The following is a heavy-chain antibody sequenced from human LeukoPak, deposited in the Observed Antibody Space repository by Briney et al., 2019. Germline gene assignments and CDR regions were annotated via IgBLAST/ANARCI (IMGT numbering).Heavy chain of an antibody. CDR2: IHPNDGGT. CDR1: GYTFNIYY. D-gene: IGHD2-15*01. V-gene: IGHV1-46*02. CDR3: ARGDIDH. J-gene: IGHJ5*02. Sequence: ASVKVSCKTSGYTFNIYYVQWVRQAPGQGLEWMGVIHPNDGGTTYAQKFQGRIIMTSDTSTSTMYMELGSLKSDDTAVYYCARGDIDHWGQGTLVTVSS.